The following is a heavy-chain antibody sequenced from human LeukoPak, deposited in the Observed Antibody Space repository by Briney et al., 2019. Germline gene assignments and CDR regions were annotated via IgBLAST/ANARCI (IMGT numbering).Heavy chain of an antibody. J-gene: IGHJ1*01. V-gene: IGHV1-69*13. Sequence: ASVKVSCKACGGTFSNYAISGVRQAPGQGLEWMGAIIPIFGTANYAQKFQGRVTITAHESTSTASMELSSLRSEDTAVYYCARILSSSWYEYFHHWGQGTLVTVSS. D-gene: IGHD6-19*01. CDR3: ARILSSSWYEYFHH. CDR2: IIPIFGTA. CDR1: GGTFSNYA.